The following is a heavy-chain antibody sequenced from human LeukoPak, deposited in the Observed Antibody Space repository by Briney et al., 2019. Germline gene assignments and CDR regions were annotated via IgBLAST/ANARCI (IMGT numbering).Heavy chain of an antibody. V-gene: IGHV3-64*01. CDR2: ISSNGGST. CDR1: GFTFSSYA. D-gene: IGHD6-13*01. CDR3: ARESRYSSSWYYYYYYMDV. J-gene: IGHJ6*03. Sequence: PGGSLRLSCAASGFTFSSYAMHWVRQAPGKGLEYVSAISSNGGSTYYANSVKGRFTISRDNSKNTLYLQMGSLRAEDMAVYYCARESRYSSSWYYYYYYMDVWGKGTTVTVSS.